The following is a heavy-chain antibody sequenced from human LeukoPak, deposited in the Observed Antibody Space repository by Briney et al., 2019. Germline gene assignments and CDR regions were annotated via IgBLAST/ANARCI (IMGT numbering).Heavy chain of an antibody. J-gene: IGHJ4*02. Sequence: GGSLRLSCAASVFTFSICAMSWVRQAPGRGLEWGSAISGSGGSTYYADSVKGGCTISRDNSKNTLYLQMNRLRAEDTAVYYCATPPIASGYSYGPPGYWGQGTLVTVSS. CDR1: VFTFSICA. D-gene: IGHD5-18*01. CDR3: ATPPIASGYSYGPPGY. V-gene: IGHV3-23*01. CDR2: ISGSGGST.